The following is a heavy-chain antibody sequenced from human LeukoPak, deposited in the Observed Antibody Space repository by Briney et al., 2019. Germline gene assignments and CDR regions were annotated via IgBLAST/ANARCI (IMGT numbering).Heavy chain of an antibody. Sequence: PGGSLRLSCAASGFTFSTYAMNWVRQAPGKGLEWVSGISGSGGTTYYADSVKGRFTISRDNSKNTLYLQMNYLRAEDTALYYCAKNIAAPTTPSDYWGQGTLVTVSS. D-gene: IGHD6-13*01. CDR1: GFTFSTYA. CDR2: ISGSGGTT. V-gene: IGHV3-23*01. CDR3: AKNIAAPTTPSDY. J-gene: IGHJ4*02.